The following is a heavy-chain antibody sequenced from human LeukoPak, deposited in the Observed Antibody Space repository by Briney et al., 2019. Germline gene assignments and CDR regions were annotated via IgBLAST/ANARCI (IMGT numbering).Heavy chain of an antibody. D-gene: IGHD1-26*01. J-gene: IGHJ6*02. CDR2: LHTSGGP. V-gene: IGHV4-4*07. CDR1: GGSISLWQ. Sequence: SETLSLTCSVSGGSISLWQWNWIRQVAGKGLEWIGRLHTSGGPKYNPSLKSRVTISVDTSKNQFSLKLSSVTAADTAVYYCARDIVVSGAEGYYGFYYYYGMDVWGQGTTVTVSS. CDR3: ARDIVVSGAEGYYGFYYYYGMDV.